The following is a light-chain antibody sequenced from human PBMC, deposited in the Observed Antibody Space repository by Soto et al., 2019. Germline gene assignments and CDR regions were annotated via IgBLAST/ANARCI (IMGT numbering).Light chain of an antibody. Sequence: EIVLTQSPGTLSLSPGERATLSCRTSESVTSTYLAWYQQKPGQPPRLLIYGASTRATDIPARFSGSGSGTDFTLTISRLEPEDFAMYYCQVFGGSPRYTFGQGTRLEIK. CDR1: ESVTSTY. CDR3: QVFGGSPRYT. J-gene: IGKJ2*01. V-gene: IGKV3-20*01. CDR2: GAS.